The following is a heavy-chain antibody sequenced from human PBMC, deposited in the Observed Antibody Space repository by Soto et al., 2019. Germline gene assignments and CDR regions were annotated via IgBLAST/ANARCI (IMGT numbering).Heavy chain of an antibody. CDR2: VNPNSGST. J-gene: IGHJ5*02. CDR1: GYTFTSYY. CDR3: AKYYSDSYGYMFDP. Sequence: QVQLVQSGAEVKKPGASVTVSCKTSGYTFTSYYIHWVRQAPGQGLQWMGVVNPNSGSTDYAQTFQGRVTMTRDTSTSTVFMELSSLRSEDTAIYYCAKYYSDSYGYMFDPWGQGTLVTVSS. V-gene: IGHV1-46*01. D-gene: IGHD5-18*01.